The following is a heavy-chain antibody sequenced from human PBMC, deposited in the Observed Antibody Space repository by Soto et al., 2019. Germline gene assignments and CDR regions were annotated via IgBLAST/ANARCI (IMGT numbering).Heavy chain of an antibody. CDR2: ISSSSSDI. J-gene: IGHJ4*02. CDR1: GFTFSIYS. V-gene: IGHV3-21*01. CDR3: ARALCGIVVVVAEGWDY. Sequence: AGGSLRLSCAASGFTFSIYSMNWVRQAPGKGLEWVSSISSSSSDIYYADSVKGRFTISRDNAKNSLYLQMNSLRAADTAVYYCARALCGIVVVVAEGWDYWGQGTLVTVSS. D-gene: IGHD2-15*01.